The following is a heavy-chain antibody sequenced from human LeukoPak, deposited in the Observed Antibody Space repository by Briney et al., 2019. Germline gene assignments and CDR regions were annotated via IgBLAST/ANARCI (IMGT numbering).Heavy chain of an antibody. J-gene: IGHJ5*02. V-gene: IGHV1-18*04. Sequence: ASVKVSCKASGYTFTSYGISWVRQAPGQGLEWMGWISAYNGNTNYAQKLQGRVTMTTDTSTSTAYMELRSLRSDDTAVYYCAGEGGFGELYNWFDPWGQGTLVTVSS. D-gene: IGHD3-10*01. CDR1: GYTFTSYG. CDR3: AGEGGFGELYNWFDP. CDR2: ISAYNGNT.